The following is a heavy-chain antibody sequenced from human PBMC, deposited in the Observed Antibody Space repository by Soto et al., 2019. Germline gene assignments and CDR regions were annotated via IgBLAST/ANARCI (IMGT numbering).Heavy chain of an antibody. V-gene: IGHV4-34*01. CDR2: INHSGST. CDR1: GGSFSGCY. J-gene: IGHJ6*02. CDR3: ARRGARAGAAAGYYYYYYGMDV. Sequence: SETLSLTCAVYGGSFSGCYWSWIRQPPGKGLEWIGEINHSGSTNYNPSLKSRVTISVDTSKNQFSLKLSSVTAADTAVYYCARRGARAGAAAGYYYYYYGMDVWGHGTTVT. D-gene: IGHD6-13*01.